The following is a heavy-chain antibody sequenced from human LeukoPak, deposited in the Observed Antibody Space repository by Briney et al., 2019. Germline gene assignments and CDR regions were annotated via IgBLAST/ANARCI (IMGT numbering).Heavy chain of an antibody. Sequence: GTSVKVSCKASGFTFTSSAVQWVRQARGQRLEWIGWIVVGSGNTNYAQKFQERVTTTRDMSTSTAYMELSSLRSEDTAVYYCAADIRRGTIFGVVPPWGQGTLVTVSS. V-gene: IGHV1-58*01. CDR3: AADIRRGTIFGVVPP. D-gene: IGHD3-3*01. CDR2: IVVGSGNT. CDR1: GFTFTSSA. J-gene: IGHJ5*02.